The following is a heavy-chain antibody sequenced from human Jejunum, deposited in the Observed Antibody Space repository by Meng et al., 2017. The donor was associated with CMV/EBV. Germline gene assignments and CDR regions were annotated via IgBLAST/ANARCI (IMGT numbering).Heavy chain of an antibody. Sequence: EVQLCQSGGGLVQPGGSLGLSCAASGFKLIDYAVNWVRQAPGKGLEWVSIISGSGVTSEYADSVKGRFTISKDNSKNTVWLQMDSLTVEDTAVYYCARVLPLADHWGQGTLVTVSS. CDR1: GFKLIDYA. J-gene: IGHJ4*02. CDR2: ISGSGVTS. V-gene: IGHV3-23*01. D-gene: IGHD2/OR15-2a*01. CDR3: ARVLPLADH.